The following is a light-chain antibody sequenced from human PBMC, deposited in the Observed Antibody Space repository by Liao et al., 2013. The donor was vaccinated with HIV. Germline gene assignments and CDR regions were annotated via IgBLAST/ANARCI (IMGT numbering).Light chain of an antibody. Sequence: SYELTQPPSVSVSPGKTVSITCSGDKLQHKYASWYQQKPGQSPVAVMYQDSKRPSGIPERFSGSNSGNTATLTISRVETGDEADYYCQVWDSDRDHPSVVFGGGTKLTVL. CDR2: QDS. CDR3: QVWDSDRDHPSVV. CDR1: KLQHKY. J-gene: IGLJ2*01. V-gene: IGLV3-1*01.